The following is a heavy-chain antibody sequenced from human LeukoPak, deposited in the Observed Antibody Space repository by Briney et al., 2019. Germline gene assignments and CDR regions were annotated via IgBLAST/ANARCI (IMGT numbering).Heavy chain of an antibody. CDR1: GFTFDDYA. CDR3: AKVRRPLTWGDAFDI. CDR2: ISWNSGSI. D-gene: IGHD1-26*01. J-gene: IGHJ3*02. V-gene: IGHV3-9*01. Sequence: GGSLRLSCAASGFTFDDYAMHWVRQAPGKGLEWVSGISWNSGSIGYADSVKGRFTISRDNAKNSLYLQMNSLRAEDTALYYCAKVRRPLTWGDAFDIWGQGTMVTVSS.